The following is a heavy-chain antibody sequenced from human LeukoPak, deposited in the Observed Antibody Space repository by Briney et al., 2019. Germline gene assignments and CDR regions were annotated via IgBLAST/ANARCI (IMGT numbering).Heavy chain of an antibody. CDR1: GXXXTXXG. Sequence: GXXXTXXGIXWVRQAPGQGLEXXGWISAYNGNTNYAQKLQGRVTMSTDTXXSTAYMELRSLRSDDTAVYYCEXXXVGAKGAFDIWGQGTMVTVSS. D-gene: IGHD1-26*01. CDR2: ISAYNGNT. V-gene: IGHV1-18*01. J-gene: IGHJ3*02. CDR3: EXXXVGAKGAFDI.